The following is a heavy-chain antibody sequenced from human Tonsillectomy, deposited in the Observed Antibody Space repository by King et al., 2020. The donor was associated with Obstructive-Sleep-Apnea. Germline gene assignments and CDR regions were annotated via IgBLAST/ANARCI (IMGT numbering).Heavy chain of an antibody. J-gene: IGHJ4*02. CDR2: INAGNGNT. CDR3: ATIAAAGIFDY. D-gene: IGHD6-13*01. V-gene: IGHV1-3*01. CDR1: GYTFTSYA. Sequence: QLVQSGAEVKKPGASVKVSCKASGYTFTSYAMHWVRQAPGQRLEWMGWINAGNGNTKYSQKFQGRVTITRNTSASTAYMELSSLRSEDTAVYYCATIAAAGIFDYWGQGTLVTVSS.